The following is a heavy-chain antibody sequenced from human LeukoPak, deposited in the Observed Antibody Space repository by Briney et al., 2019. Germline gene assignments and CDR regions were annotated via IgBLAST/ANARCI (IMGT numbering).Heavy chain of an antibody. D-gene: IGHD2-2*01. V-gene: IGHV4-4*09. CDR3: ARQKCTSASCLTKNAFDI. Sequence: KPSETLSLTCTVSGSISGYYWRWFRQPPGKGLEGFVYIYTSGSTNYNPSLEIRVTISVDTSKHQFSLDLSSVTAADTAVYYCARQKCTSASCLTKNAFDIWGQGTMVTVSS. CDR2: IYTSGST. J-gene: IGHJ3*02. CDR1: GSISGYY.